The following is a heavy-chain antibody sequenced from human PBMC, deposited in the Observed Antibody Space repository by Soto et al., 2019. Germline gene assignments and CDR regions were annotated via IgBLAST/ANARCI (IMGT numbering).Heavy chain of an antibody. D-gene: IGHD3-22*01. Sequence: PSETLSLTCAVSGYSISSGYYWGWLRQPPGKGLEWIRSIYHGGSTYYNPSLNSRVTLSIDMTNNHVSLILNSVTAADTAVYYCARVGPWVPYYYDSSPYTFEKWFDPWGQGTLVTVSS. CDR1: GYSISSGYY. J-gene: IGHJ5*02. CDR3: ARVGPWVPYYYDSSPYTFEKWFDP. V-gene: IGHV4-38-2*01. CDR2: IYHGGST.